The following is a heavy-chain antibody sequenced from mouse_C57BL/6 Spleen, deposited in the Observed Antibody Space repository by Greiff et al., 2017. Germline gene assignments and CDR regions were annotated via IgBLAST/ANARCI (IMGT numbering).Heavy chain of an antibody. CDR1: GYTFTSYW. V-gene: IGHV1-52*01. CDR3: AREGDGYDTFAY. D-gene: IGHD2-2*01. Sequence: QVQLKQPGAELVRPGSSVKLSCKASGYTFTSYWMHWVKQRPIQGLEWIGNIDPSDSETHYNQKFKDKATLTVDKSSSTAYMQLSSLTSEDSAVYYCAREGDGYDTFAYWGQGTLVTVSA. J-gene: IGHJ3*01. CDR2: IDPSDSET.